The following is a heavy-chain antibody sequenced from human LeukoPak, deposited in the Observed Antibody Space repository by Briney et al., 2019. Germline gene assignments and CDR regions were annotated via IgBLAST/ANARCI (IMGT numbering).Heavy chain of an antibody. CDR2: VSGRGSST. Sequence: GGSLRLSCAAPGFTFSSHAMSWVRQAPGKGLEWVSAVSGRGSSTFYADSVKGRFTISRDNSKNTLYLQMNSLRAEDTAVYYCARERDDYYFDYWGQGTLVTVSS. CDR3: ARERDDYYFDY. CDR1: GFTFSSHA. V-gene: IGHV3-23*01. J-gene: IGHJ4*02. D-gene: IGHD3-3*01.